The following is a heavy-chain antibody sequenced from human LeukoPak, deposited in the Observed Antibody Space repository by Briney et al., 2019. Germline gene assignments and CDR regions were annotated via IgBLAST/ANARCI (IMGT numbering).Heavy chain of an antibody. V-gene: IGHV1-46*01. CDR2: INPSGGST. Sequence: ASVKVSCKASGYTFTSYYMRWVRQAPGQGLEWMGIINPSGGSTSYAQKFQGRVTMTRDMSTSTVYMELSSLRSEDTAVYYCARARGVAGHDYWGQGTLVTVSS. J-gene: IGHJ4*02. CDR3: ARARGVAGHDY. CDR1: GYTFTSYY. D-gene: IGHD3-10*01.